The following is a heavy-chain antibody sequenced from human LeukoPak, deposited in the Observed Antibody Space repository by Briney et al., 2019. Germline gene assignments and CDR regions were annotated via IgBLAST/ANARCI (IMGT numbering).Heavy chain of an antibody. D-gene: IGHD3-9*01. CDR3: ARRFDWGYWYFDL. Sequence: SETLSLTCTVSGGSISSYYWSWIRQPPGKGLEWIGYIYYSGSTNYNPSLKSRVTISVDTSKNQFSLKLSSVTAADTAVYYCARRFDWGYWYFDLWGRGTLVTVSS. CDR2: IYYSGST. V-gene: IGHV4-59*08. CDR1: GGSISSYY. J-gene: IGHJ2*01.